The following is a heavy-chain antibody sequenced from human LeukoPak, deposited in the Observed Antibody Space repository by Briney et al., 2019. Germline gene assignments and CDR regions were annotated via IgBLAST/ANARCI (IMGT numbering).Heavy chain of an antibody. CDR1: GGSISSYY. V-gene: IGHV4-59*01. D-gene: IGHD6-13*01. Sequence: SETLSLTCNVSGGSISSYYWSWIRQPPGKGLEWIGYIYYSGSTNYNPSLKSRVTISVDTSKNQFSLKLSSVTAADTAVYYCARVQIAYSSSWYYYYYMDVWGKGTTVTVSS. CDR2: IYYSGST. J-gene: IGHJ6*03. CDR3: ARVQIAYSSSWYYYYYMDV.